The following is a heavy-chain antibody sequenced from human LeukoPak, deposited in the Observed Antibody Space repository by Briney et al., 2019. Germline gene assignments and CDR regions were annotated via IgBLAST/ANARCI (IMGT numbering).Heavy chain of an antibody. CDR3: ARDRPYYYDSSGYYYVLLY. V-gene: IGHV1-69*13. Sequence: SVKVSCKPSGYTFTTYPINWVRQAPGQGLEWMGGIIPIFGTANYAQKFQGRVTITADESTSTAYMELSSLRSEDTAVYYCARDRPYYYDSSGYYYVLLYWGQGTLVTVSS. CDR1: GYTFTTYP. J-gene: IGHJ4*02. CDR2: IIPIFGTA. D-gene: IGHD3-22*01.